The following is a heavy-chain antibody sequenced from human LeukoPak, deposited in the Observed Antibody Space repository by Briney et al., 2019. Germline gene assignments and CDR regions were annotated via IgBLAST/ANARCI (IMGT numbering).Heavy chain of an antibody. D-gene: IGHD3-9*01. V-gene: IGHV3-30*18. CDR1: GFTFSSYC. CDR3: AKNGVLRYFDWYLGY. Sequence: GRSLRLSCAASGFTFSSYCMHWVRQAPGKGLEWVAVISYDGSNKYYADSVKGRFTISRDNSKNTLYLQMNSLRAEDTAVYYCAKNGVLRYFDWYLGYWGQGTLVTVSS. CDR2: ISYDGSNK. J-gene: IGHJ4*02.